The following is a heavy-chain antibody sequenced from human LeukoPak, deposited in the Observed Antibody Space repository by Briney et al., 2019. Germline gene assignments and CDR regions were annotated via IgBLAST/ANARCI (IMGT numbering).Heavy chain of an antibody. CDR1: GVTVSNNF. Sequence: PGGSLRLSCAASGVTVSNNFMLWVRQAPGKGLEWVSLIYSGGDTHYADSVKGGFTISRDNSKNTLYLQMNNLRAEDTAVYYCARDPPAVAINTYGWGQGTLVTVSS. J-gene: IGHJ4*02. CDR2: IYSGGDT. CDR3: ARDPPAVAINTYG. D-gene: IGHD5-24*01. V-gene: IGHV3-66*01.